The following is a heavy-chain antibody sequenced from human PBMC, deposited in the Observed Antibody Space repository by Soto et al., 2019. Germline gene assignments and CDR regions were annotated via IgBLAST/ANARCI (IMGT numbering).Heavy chain of an antibody. J-gene: IGHJ6*02. V-gene: IGHV3-48*02. D-gene: IGHD3-3*01. CDR1: GFTFSSYS. CDR2: ISSSSSTI. CDR3: ARDKLRFLEWRGMDV. Sequence: GGSLRLSCAASGFTFSSYSMNWVRQAPGKGLEWVSYISSSSSTIYYADSVKGRFTISRDNAKNSLYLQMNSLRDEDTAVCYCARDKLRFLEWRGMDVWGQGTTVTVSS.